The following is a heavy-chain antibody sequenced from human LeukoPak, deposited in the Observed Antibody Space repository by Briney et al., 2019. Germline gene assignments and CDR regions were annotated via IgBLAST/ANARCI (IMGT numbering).Heavy chain of an antibody. CDR1: GFTFDKAW. V-gene: IGHV3-7*01. CDR3: ARAGVTNQLGQTYWYFDL. Sequence: GGSLRLSCAASGFTFDKAWMTWVRQAPGKGLEWVAKIQKDGSEAYYVDSMEGRFTISRDNAENSLYLQMHSLRAEDTAVYSCARAGVTNQLGQTYWYFDLWGRGTLVAVSS. D-gene: IGHD7-27*01. CDR2: IQKDGSEA. J-gene: IGHJ2*01.